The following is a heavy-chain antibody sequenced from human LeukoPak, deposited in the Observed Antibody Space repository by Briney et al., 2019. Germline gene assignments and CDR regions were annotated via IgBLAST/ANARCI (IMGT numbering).Heavy chain of an antibody. CDR2: ISYDGSNK. J-gene: IGHJ4*02. V-gene: IGHV3-30-3*01. CDR1: GFTFSSYA. Sequence: GGSLRLSCAASGFTFSSYAMHWVRQAPGKGLEWVAVISYDGSNKYYADSVKGRFTISRDNSKNTLYLQMNSLRAEDTAVYYCARERAIVLDYWGQGTLVTVSS. CDR3: ARERAIVLDY. D-gene: IGHD2/OR15-2a*01.